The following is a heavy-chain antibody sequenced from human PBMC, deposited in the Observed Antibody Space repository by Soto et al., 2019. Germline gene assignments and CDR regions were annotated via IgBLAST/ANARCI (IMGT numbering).Heavy chain of an antibody. CDR3: ARHRRVGGSTWGGGYYYGMDV. D-gene: IGHD3-16*01. V-gene: IGHV4-39*01. CDR2: IYYSGST. CDR1: GGSISSSSYY. J-gene: IGHJ6*02. Sequence: QLQLQESGPGLVKPSETLSLTCTVSGGSISSSSYYWGWIRQPPGKGLEWIGSIYYSGSTYYNPSLKGGVTISVDTSKNQFSLKLSSVTGADTAVYYCARHRRVGGSTWGGGYYYGMDVWGQGTTVTVSS.